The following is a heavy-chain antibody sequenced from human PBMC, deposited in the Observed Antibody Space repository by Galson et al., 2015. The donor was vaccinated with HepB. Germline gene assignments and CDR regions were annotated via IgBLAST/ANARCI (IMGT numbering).Heavy chain of an antibody. Sequence: ETLSLTCAVYGGPFNTYQWSWIRQPPGKGLEWIGGINDSGSTNCNPSLKSRVTISVDVSKNRFSLRLRSVTAADTAVYYCARRDGYNHGFGFYDYDVDVWGQGTTVTVSS. D-gene: IGHD5-24*01. CDR1: GGPFNTYQ. V-gene: IGHV4-34*01. CDR3: ARRDGYNHGFGFYDYDVDV. CDR2: INDSGST. J-gene: IGHJ6*02.